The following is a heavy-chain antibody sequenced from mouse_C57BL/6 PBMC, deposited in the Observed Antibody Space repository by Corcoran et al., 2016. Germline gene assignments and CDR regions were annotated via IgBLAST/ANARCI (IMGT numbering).Heavy chain of an antibody. V-gene: IGHV1-15*01. J-gene: IGHJ4*01. CDR2: IDPETGGT. Sequence: QVQLQQSGAELVRPGASVTLSCKASGYTFTDYEMHWVKQTPVHGLEWIGAIDPETGGTAYNQKFKGKAILTADKSSSTAYMELRSLTSEDSAVYYCTRKGVFYSNYGAMDYWGQGTSVTVSS. CDR3: TRKGVFYSNYGAMDY. D-gene: IGHD2-5*01. CDR1: GYTFTDYE.